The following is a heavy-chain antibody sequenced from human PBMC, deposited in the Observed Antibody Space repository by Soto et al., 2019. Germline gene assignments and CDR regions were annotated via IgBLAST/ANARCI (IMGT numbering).Heavy chain of an antibody. V-gene: IGHV3-30*03. J-gene: IGHJ4*02. D-gene: IGHD2-2*01. CDR2: ISYDGSNK. CDR1: GFTFSSYG. Sequence: PGGSLRLSCAASGFTFSSYGMHWVRQAPGKGLEWVAVISYDGSNKYYADSVKGRFTISRDNSKNTLYLQMNSLRAEDTAVYYCAAIGVDCSSTSCYGGSFDYWGQGTLVTVSS. CDR3: AAIGVDCSSTSCYGGSFDY.